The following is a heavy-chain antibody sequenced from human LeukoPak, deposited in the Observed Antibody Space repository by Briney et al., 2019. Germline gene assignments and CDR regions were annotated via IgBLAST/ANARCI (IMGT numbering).Heavy chain of an antibody. CDR3: ARDPGRGYTYGYGFDY. D-gene: IGHD5-18*01. CDR1: RFTFSNYG. CDR2: LWYDGSNK. J-gene: IGHJ4*02. Sequence: AGGSLRLSCAASRFTFSNYGMHWVRQAPGKGLEWVAVLWYDGSNKYYADSVKGRFTISRDNSKNTLYLQMNSLKAEDTAVYYCARDPGRGYTYGYGFDYWGQGTLVT. V-gene: IGHV3-33*01.